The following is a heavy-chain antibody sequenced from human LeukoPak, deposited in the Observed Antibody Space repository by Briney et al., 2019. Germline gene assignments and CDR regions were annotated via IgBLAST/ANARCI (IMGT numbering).Heavy chain of an antibody. CDR2: IPYDGSTK. CDR3: ARGSGYNLVS. CDR1: GFAFSNYA. J-gene: IGHJ5*02. D-gene: IGHD5-24*01. Sequence: GGSLRLSCAASGFAFSNYAMHWVRQAPGKGLEWVAVIPYDGSTKYYADSVKGRFTISRDNSKNTLYLQMNSLRAEDTAVYYCARGSGYNLVSWGQGTLVTVSS. V-gene: IGHV3-30*03.